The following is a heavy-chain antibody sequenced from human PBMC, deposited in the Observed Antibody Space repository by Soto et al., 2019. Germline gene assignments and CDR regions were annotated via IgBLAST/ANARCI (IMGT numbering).Heavy chain of an antibody. D-gene: IGHD3-3*01. V-gene: IGHV1-69*01. Sequence: QVQLVQSGAEVKKPGSSVKVSCKASGGTFSSYAISWVRQAPGQGLEWMGGLIPIFGTANYAQKFQGRVTITADESTSTAYMELSSLRSEDTAVYYCARAPVLRFLEWLYPNGMDVWGQGTTVTVSS. CDR2: LIPIFGTA. CDR1: GGTFSSYA. CDR3: ARAPVLRFLEWLYPNGMDV. J-gene: IGHJ6*02.